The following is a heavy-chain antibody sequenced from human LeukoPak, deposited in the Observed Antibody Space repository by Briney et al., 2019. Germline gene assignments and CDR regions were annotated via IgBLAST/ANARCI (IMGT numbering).Heavy chain of an antibody. CDR2: IKKDGSEE. D-gene: IGHD1-14*01. J-gene: IGHJ3*01. Sequence: PGGSLRLSRAASGFTLNSYLMSWVRQAPGRGLEWVANIKKDGSEESYLDSVKGRFTVSRDNAKNSLFLQMNSLRGEDTAVYYCARGNPNRSALDLWGQGTMVTISS. V-gene: IGHV3-7*01. CDR3: ARGNPNRSALDL. CDR1: GFTLNSYL.